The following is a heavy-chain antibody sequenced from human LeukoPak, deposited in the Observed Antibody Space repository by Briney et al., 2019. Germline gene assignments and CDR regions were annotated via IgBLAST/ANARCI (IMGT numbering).Heavy chain of an antibody. V-gene: IGHV3-48*03. CDR1: GFTFSSYE. CDR2: ISSSGSTI. D-gene: IGHD2-21*01. Sequence: GGSLRLSCAASGFTFSSYEMNWVRQAPGKGLEWVSYISSSGSTIYYADSVKGRFTISRDNAKKSLYLQMNSLRVEDTAIYYCVRDVWGDRDSYFDYWGQGTLVTVSS. CDR3: VRDVWGDRDSYFDY. J-gene: IGHJ4*02.